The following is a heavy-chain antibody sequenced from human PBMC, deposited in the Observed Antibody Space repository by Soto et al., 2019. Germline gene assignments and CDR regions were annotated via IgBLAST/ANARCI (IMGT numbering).Heavy chain of an antibody. CDR3: ASSASSPHDYGMDV. CDR1: GFTFSDYY. Sequence: QVQLVESGGGLVKPGGSLRLSCAASGFTFSDYYMSWIRQAPGKGLEWVSYISSSSSYTNYADSVKGRFTISRDNAKNSLYLQMNSLRAEDTAVYYCASSASSPHDYGMDVWGQGTTVTVSS. D-gene: IGHD6-13*01. V-gene: IGHV3-11*05. CDR2: ISSSSSYT. J-gene: IGHJ6*02.